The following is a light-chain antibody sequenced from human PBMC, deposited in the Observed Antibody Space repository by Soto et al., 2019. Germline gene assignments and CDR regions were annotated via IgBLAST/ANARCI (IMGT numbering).Light chain of an antibody. CDR3: TSYTSISLYV. CDR1: SSDVGGYKY. V-gene: IGLV2-14*01. Sequence: QSALTQPPSASGSPGQSVTISCTGTSSDVGGYKYVSWYQQYPGKAPKLMIYAVSERPSGVSNRFSGSKSGNTASLTISGLQAVDEADYYCTSYTSISLYVFGTGTKV. J-gene: IGLJ1*01. CDR2: AVS.